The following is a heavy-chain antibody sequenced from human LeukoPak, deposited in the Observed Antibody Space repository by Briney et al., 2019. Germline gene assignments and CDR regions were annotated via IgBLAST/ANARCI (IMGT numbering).Heavy chain of an antibody. Sequence: PGGSLRLSCAASGFTFSSHVISWVRQTPGKGLEWVSAISTSSGRTYYADSVKGRFSIFRDNSKNTLYLQINSLRAEDTALYYCAKERGYSGDPQDFDYWGQGTLVTVSS. CDR3: AKERGYSGDPQDFDY. D-gene: IGHD4-17*01. CDR2: ISTSSGRT. J-gene: IGHJ4*02. V-gene: IGHV3-23*01. CDR1: GFTFSSHV.